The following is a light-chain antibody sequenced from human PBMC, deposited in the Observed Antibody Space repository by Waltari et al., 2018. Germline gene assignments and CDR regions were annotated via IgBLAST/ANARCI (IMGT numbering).Light chain of an antibody. CDR1: ESISSQ. V-gene: IGKV3-11*01. J-gene: IGKJ2*01. CDR2: DTS. CDR3: QQRSHWPMYT. Sequence: EIVLTQSPATLSLSPGDRATLSCRARESISSQLAWYPQKPGQAPRILIYDTSNRAAGIPARFSGSGSGTDFSLTISSLEPEDFVVYYCQQRSHWPMYTFGQGTKLEIK.